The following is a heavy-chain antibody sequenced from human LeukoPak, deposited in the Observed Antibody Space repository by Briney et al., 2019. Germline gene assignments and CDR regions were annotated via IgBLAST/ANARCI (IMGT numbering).Heavy chain of an antibody. CDR2: INHSGST. D-gene: IGHD6-19*01. J-gene: IGHJ4*02. CDR1: GGSFSGYY. CDR3: ARGYSSGWYSY. Sequence: SETLSLTCAVYGGSFSGYYWSWIRQPPGKGLEWIGEINHSGSTNYNPSLKSRVTISVDTSKNQFSLKLSSVTAADTAVYYCARGYSSGWYSYWGQGTLVTVSS. V-gene: IGHV4-34*01.